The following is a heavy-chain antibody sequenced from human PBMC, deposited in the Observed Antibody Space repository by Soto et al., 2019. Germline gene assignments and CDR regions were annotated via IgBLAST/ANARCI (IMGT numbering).Heavy chain of an antibody. J-gene: IGHJ6*04. D-gene: IGHD3-22*01. CDR2: IYYSGST. CDR3: ARGSYYDSSGYYYGGRRDYYYYGMDV. Sequence: PXETLSLTCTVSGCSISSYYWSWIRQPPGKGLDWIGYIYYSGSTNYNPSLKSRVTISVDTSKNQFSLKLSSVTAADTTVYYCARGSYYDSSGYYYGGRRDYYYYGMDVWGKGNTVTVSS. V-gene: IGHV4-59*01. CDR1: GCSISSYY.